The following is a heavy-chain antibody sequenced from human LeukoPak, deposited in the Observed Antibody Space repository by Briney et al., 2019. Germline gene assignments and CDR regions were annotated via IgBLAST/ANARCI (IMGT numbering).Heavy chain of an antibody. V-gene: IGHV4-34*01. CDR3: SRSGLTGMREYERADYYYYGMDL. Sequence: SETLSLTCDVPCGSFSGYLWSWIRQSPGKGLEWIGEVNYRGSPHYNPSLESRVTISVDTSKNQLSLKLTSVTAADTALYYCSRSGLTGMREYERADYYYYGMDLWGQGTAVTV. J-gene: IGHJ6*02. D-gene: IGHD2-2*01. CDR2: VNYRGSP. CDR1: CGSFSGYL.